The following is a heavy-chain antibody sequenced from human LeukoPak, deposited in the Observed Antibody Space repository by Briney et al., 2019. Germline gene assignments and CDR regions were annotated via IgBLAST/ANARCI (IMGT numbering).Heavy chain of an antibody. D-gene: IGHD4-11*01. Sequence: SGPTLVNPTQTLMLTCSFSGFSLRTSGVGVGWIRQPPGKALEWLALIYWNDDKRYSPSLKSRLTITKDTSKNQVVLTMTNMDPVDTATYYCAHRPTVTTGFDYWGQGTLVTVSS. J-gene: IGHJ4*02. CDR1: GFSLRTSGVG. CDR2: IYWNDDK. CDR3: AHRPTVTTGFDY. V-gene: IGHV2-5*01.